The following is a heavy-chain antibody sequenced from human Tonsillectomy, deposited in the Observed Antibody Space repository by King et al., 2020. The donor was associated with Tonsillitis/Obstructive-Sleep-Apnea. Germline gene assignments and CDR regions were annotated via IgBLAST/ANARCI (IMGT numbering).Heavy chain of an antibody. J-gene: IGHJ6*03. Sequence: ITLKESGPTLVKPTQTLTLTCTFSGVSLSTSGVGVGWVRQPPGKTLEWLALIYWYDDKRDTPSLMSRPTITKDTSKNQVVLTMTNMDPGDTATYYCAHTVRGARVGMDAWGKGTTVTVSS. CDR2: IYWYDDK. V-gene: IGHV2-5*01. CDR1: GVSLSTSGVG. CDR3: AHTVRGARVGMDA. D-gene: IGHD3-16*01.